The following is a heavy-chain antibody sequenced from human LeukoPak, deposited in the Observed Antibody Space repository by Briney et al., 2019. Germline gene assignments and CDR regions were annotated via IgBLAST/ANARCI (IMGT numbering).Heavy chain of an antibody. J-gene: IGHJ4*02. Sequence: GGSLRLSCAASGFTFSSYAMSWVRQAPGEGLEWVSAISGSGDYTKYADSVKGRFTISRDNSKNTLYLQMDGLRAEDRAVYYCAKDEYSYGTLPYDYWGQGTLVTVSS. D-gene: IGHD5-18*01. CDR2: ISGSGDYT. CDR1: GFTFSSYA. CDR3: AKDEYSYGTLPYDY. V-gene: IGHV3-23*01.